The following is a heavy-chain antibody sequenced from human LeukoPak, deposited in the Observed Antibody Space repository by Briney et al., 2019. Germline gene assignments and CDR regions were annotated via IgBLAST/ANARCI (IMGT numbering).Heavy chain of an antibody. CDR1: GFTFGDYA. D-gene: IGHD6-19*01. Sequence: TGGSLRLSCTGSGFTFGDYAMSWVRQAPGKGLEWVGFIRSKTFGGTTEYAASVKGRFTLSRDDSKSIAYLQMHSLKTEDTAVYYCSRDLIAVAENYYYYAMDVWGQGTTVTVSS. CDR3: SRDLIAVAENYYYYAMDV. J-gene: IGHJ6*02. CDR2: IRSKTFGGTT. V-gene: IGHV3-49*04.